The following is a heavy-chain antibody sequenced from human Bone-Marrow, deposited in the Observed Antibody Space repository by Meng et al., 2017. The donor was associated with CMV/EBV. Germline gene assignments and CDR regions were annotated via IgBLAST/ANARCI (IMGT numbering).Heavy chain of an antibody. CDR2: ISSSGSNI. D-gene: IGHD6-13*01. J-gene: IGHJ5*02. V-gene: IGHV3-11*01. CDR3: ASDVAAAARPQSWFDP. CDR1: GFTFSDYY. Sequence: LSLTCAASGFTFSDYYMSWIRQAPGKGLEWVSYISSSGSNIYYAGSVKGRFTICRDNAKNALYLQMNSLRAEDTAVYYCASDVAAAARPQSWFDPWGQGTLVTVSS.